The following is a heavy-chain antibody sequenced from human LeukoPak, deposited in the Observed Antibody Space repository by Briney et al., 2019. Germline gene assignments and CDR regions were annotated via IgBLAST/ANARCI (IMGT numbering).Heavy chain of an antibody. V-gene: IGHV1-8*01. CDR3: ARFPGYYYDARAGGFDM. Sequence: ASVKVSCQASGYTFTTSEINWVRQATGQGLEWMGWMHPKSGNTVYADRFQGRVTMTRDISITTAYMELSSLRSEDTAVYYCARFPGYYYDARAGGFDMWGQGTMVTVSS. D-gene: IGHD3-22*01. CDR2: MHPKSGNT. CDR1: GYTFTTSE. J-gene: IGHJ3*02.